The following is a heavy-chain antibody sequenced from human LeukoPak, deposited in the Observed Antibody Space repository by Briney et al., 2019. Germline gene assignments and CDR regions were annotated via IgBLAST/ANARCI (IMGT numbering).Heavy chain of an antibody. Sequence: GGSLRLSCVTSGFSFRIYAIHWVRQAPGKGLEWVAVMWYDGSNEYYADSVKGRFTISRDNSKNTVYLQMNSLRAEDTAVYYCARDQFYYGSGTPGNDAFDAWGQGTMVTVSS. CDR2: MWYDGSNE. CDR1: GFSFRIYA. D-gene: IGHD3-10*01. CDR3: ARDQFYYGSGTPGNDAFDA. J-gene: IGHJ3*01. V-gene: IGHV3-33*01.